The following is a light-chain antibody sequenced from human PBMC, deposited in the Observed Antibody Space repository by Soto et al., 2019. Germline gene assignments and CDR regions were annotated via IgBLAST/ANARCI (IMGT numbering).Light chain of an antibody. CDR1: QSISGW. V-gene: IGKV1-5*01. J-gene: IGKJ1*01. Sequence: DIQMTQSPSTLSASVGDRVTITCRASQSISGWLAWYQQRPGKAPKLLIFGASSLESGVSSRFSGSGSGTEFTLTISSLQPDDFATYYCQQYNSYPWTFGQGTKVDIK. CDR3: QQYNSYPWT. CDR2: GAS.